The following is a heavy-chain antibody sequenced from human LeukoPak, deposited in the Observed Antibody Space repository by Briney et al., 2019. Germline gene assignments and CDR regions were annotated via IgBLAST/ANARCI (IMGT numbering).Heavy chain of an antibody. D-gene: IGHD3-22*01. V-gene: IGHV3-23*01. CDR2: ISGSGGST. J-gene: IGHJ4*02. CDR1: GFTFGSYA. CDR3: AKEGGYYDSSGYYPFDY. Sequence: GGSLRLSCAASGFTFGSYAMSWVRQAPGKGLEWVSAISGSGGSTYYADSVKGRFTISRDNSKNTLYLQMNSLRAEDTAVYYCAKEGGYYDSSGYYPFDYWGQGTLVTVSS.